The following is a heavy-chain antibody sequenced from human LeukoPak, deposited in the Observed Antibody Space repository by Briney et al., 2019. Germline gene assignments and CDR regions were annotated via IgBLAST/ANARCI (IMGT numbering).Heavy chain of an antibody. CDR2: IYPGDSDT. CDR1: GYSFTSYW. V-gene: IGHV5-51*01. J-gene: IGHJ3*02. D-gene: IGHD3-22*01. Sequence: KSGESLKISCKGSGYSFTSYWIGWVRQLPGKGLEWMGIIYPGDSDTRYSPSFQGQVTISADKTFSNAYLQWSSLKASDTAMYYCARPGNMYYYDSSGYYHDAFDIWGQGTMATVSS. CDR3: ARPGNMYYYDSSGYYHDAFDI.